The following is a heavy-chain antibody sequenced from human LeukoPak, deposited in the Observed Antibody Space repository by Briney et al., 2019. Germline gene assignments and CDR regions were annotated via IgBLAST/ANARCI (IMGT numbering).Heavy chain of an antibody. CDR2: IYQTGST. J-gene: IGHJ5*02. D-gene: IGHD6-19*01. V-gene: IGHV4-39*07. CDR3: ARVRSSAFNCFDP. CDR1: GGSISSGGYY. Sequence: SETLSLTCTVSGGSISSGGYYWSWIRQPPGKGLEWIGSIYQTGSTYYNPSLKSRVTISLDTPKNQFSLKLSSVTAADTAVYYCARVRSSAFNCFDPWGQGTLVTVSS.